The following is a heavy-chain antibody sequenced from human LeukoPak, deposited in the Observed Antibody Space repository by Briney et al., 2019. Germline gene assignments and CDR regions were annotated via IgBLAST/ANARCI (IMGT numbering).Heavy chain of an antibody. CDR2: IYHSGST. CDR3: ARGQGATVPQVGKNWFDP. J-gene: IGHJ5*02. D-gene: IGHD1-26*01. V-gene: IGHV4-4*02. CDR1: GGSISSSNW. Sequence: SETLSLTCAVSGGSISSSNWWSWVRQPPGKGLEWIGEIYHSGSTNYNPSLRSRVTMSVDTSKNQFSLKLSSVTAADTAVYYCARGQGATVPQVGKNWFDPWGQGTRVIVSS.